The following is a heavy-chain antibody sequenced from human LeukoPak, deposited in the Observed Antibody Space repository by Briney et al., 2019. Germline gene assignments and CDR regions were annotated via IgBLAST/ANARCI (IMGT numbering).Heavy chain of an antibody. J-gene: IGHJ3*02. CDR1: GGSVSSYY. Sequence: PSETLSLTCTVDGGSVSSYYWSWVRQTPGQGLEWIGYVYYGGTTSYSPSIKSRVTMSIDRSKNEFSLTLFSVTAADTANYYCARDCTGGSCYPPSDGFDIWGQGTKVTVSS. CDR3: ARDCTGGSCYPPSDGFDI. CDR2: VYYGGTT. D-gene: IGHD2-15*01. V-gene: IGHV4-59*02.